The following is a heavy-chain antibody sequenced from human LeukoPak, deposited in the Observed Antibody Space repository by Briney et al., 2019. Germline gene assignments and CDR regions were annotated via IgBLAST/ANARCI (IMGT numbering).Heavy chain of an antibody. CDR2: ISSSGSTI. CDR1: GFTFSSYE. V-gene: IGHV3-48*03. CDR3: ARECSTSCYWSFDI. Sequence: GGSLRLSCAASGFTFSSYELNWVRQPPGKGLEWISYISSSGSTIYYADSVKGRFTISRDNAKNSLYLQMNSLRAEDTAVYYCARECSTSCYWSFDIWGQGTMVTVSS. D-gene: IGHD2-2*01. J-gene: IGHJ3*02.